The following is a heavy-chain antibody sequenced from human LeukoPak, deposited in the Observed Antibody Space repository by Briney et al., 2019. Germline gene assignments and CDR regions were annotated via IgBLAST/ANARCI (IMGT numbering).Heavy chain of an antibody. V-gene: IGHV4-39*01. Sequence: PSETLSLTCTVSGGSISSSSYYWGWIRQPPGKGLEWIGNIHYSGSTYYSPSLKNRVTISVDTSKNQFSLRLKSVTAADTAVYYCWRPHCSNSVCSSSRVDFWGQGTLVTVSS. CDR1: GGSISSSSYY. D-gene: IGHD2-8*01. J-gene: IGHJ4*02. CDR3: WRPHCSNSVCSSSRVDF. CDR2: IHYSGST.